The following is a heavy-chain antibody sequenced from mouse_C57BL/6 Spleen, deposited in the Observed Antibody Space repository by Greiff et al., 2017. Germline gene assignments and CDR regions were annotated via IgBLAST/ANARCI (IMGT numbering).Heavy chain of an antibody. CDR2: IDPSDSYT. J-gene: IGHJ3*01. V-gene: IGHV1-69*01. CDR3: ARWDSNYQAWFAY. D-gene: IGHD2-5*01. Sequence: VQLQQSGAELVMPGASVKLSCKASGYTFTSYWMHWVKQRPGQGLEWIGEIDPSDSYTNYNQKFKGKSTLTVDKSSGTAYMQLSSLTSEDSAVYYCARWDSNYQAWFAYWGQGTLVTVSA. CDR1: GYTFTSYW.